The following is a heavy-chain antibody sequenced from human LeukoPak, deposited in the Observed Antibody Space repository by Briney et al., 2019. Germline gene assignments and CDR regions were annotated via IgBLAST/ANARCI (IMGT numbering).Heavy chain of an antibody. CDR2: IYPGDSDT. D-gene: IGHD1-14*01. CDR1: GYSFTSYW. V-gene: IGHV5-51*01. J-gene: IGHJ3*02. Sequence: GASMKISCKGSGYSFTSYWIGWVRQMPGKGLEWMGIIYPGDSDTRYSPSFQGQVTISADKSISTAYLQWSSLKASDTAMYYCARHVAETPDAFDIWGQGTMVTVSS. CDR3: ARHVAETPDAFDI.